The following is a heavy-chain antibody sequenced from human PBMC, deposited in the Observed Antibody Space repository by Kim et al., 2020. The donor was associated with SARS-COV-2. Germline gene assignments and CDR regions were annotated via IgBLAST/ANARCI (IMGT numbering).Heavy chain of an antibody. J-gene: IGHJ3*02. V-gene: IGHV3-53*01. Sequence: YYEESVKGRFTISRDNSKNTLYLQMNSLRAEDTAVYYCARDGGSHDAFDIWGQGTMVTVSS. D-gene: IGHD3-16*01. CDR3: ARDGGSHDAFDI.